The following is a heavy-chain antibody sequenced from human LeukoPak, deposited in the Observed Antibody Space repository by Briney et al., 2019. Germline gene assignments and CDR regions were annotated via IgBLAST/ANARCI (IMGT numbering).Heavy chain of an antibody. CDR2: IYYSGST. J-gene: IGHJ4*02. CDR3: ARLMYGYSGYNYKFDY. D-gene: IGHD5-12*01. Sequence: PSETLSLTCTVSGGSISSYYWSWIRQPPGKGLELIGYIYYSGSTNYNPSLKSRVTISVDTSKNQFSLKLSSVTAADTAVYYCARLMYGYSGYNYKFDYWGQGTLVTVSS. V-gene: IGHV4-59*08. CDR1: GGSISSYY.